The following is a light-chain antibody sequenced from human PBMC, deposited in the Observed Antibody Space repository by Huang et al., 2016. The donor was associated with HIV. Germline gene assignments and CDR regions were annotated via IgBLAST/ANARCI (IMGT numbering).Light chain of an antibody. J-gene: IGKJ5*01. CDR1: RGLISG. CDR3: QQFNNYLT. Sequence: AIQLTQSPSSLSTSVGDRVTITCRASRGLISGLGWYQQKPGNAPKLLIFDASSLESGVPSRFSGSGSGTDFTLTISSLQPEDFATYYCQQFNNYLTFGQGTRLEIQ. V-gene: IGKV1D-13*01. CDR2: DAS.